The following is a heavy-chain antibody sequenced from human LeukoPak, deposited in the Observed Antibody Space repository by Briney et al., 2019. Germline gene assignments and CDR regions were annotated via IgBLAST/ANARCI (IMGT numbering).Heavy chain of an antibody. V-gene: IGHV3-21*01. CDR3: ARGPTRMAFDP. CDR1: GFTFSSYS. D-gene: IGHD5-24*01. Sequence: AGGSLRLSCAASGFTFSSYSMNWVRQAPGKGLEWVSSISSSSSYIYYADSVKGRFTISRGNAKNSLYLQMNSLRAEDTAVYYCARGPTRMAFDPWGQGTLVTVSS. J-gene: IGHJ5*02. CDR2: ISSSSSYI.